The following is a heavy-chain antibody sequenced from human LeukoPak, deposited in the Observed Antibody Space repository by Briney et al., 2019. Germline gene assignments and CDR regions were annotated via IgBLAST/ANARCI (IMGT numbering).Heavy chain of an antibody. D-gene: IGHD6-19*01. Sequence: SETLSLTCTVSGASISSYYWSWLRQPAGRGLEWIGRIYVSGMTNYTPSLKSQVTMSVDTSKNQFFLKLSSVTAAHTAVYYCARTGIEVAGTVYFDYWGQGTLVIVSS. CDR3: ARTGIEVAGTVYFDY. CDR2: IYVSGMT. V-gene: IGHV4-4*07. CDR1: GASISSYY. J-gene: IGHJ4*02.